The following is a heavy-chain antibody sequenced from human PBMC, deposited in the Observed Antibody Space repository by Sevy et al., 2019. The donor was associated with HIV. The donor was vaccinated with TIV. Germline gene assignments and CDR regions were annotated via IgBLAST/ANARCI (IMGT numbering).Heavy chain of an antibody. D-gene: IGHD5-12*01. J-gene: IGHJ6*02. V-gene: IGHV3-13*05. CDR3: ARSGGYSDYGMDV. CDR1: GFTFSTYD. Sequence: GGSLRLSCVSSGFTFSTYDMHWVRQVTGKGLEWISGVGPAGDQFYPGSVKGRFTISRENAKNSIYLQMNNLRAGDTAVYYCARSGGYSDYGMDVWGPVTTVTVSS. CDR2: VGPAGDQ.